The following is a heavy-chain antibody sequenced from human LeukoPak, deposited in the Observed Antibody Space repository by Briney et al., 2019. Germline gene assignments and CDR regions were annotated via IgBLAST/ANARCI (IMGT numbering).Heavy chain of an antibody. CDR3: AREATGRAFDP. D-gene: IGHD1-14*01. J-gene: IGHJ5*02. Sequence: GASVKVSCKASGYNFNDFGVTWVRQARGQGLEWMGWISALTGDTNYAQKFQGRLTMTTDTSTDTAYMEMRGLRSDDTAVYYCAREATGRAFDPWGQGTLVVVSS. CDR1: GYNFNDFG. CDR2: ISALTGDT. V-gene: IGHV1-18*01.